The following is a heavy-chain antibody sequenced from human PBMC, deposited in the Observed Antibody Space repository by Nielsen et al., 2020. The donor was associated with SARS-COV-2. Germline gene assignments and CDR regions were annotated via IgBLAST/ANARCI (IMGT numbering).Heavy chain of an antibody. D-gene: IGHD2-2*01. CDR3: ARHPFYCSSTSCYEFWFDP. Sequence: SETLSLTRTVSGGSISSSSYYWGWIRQPPGKGLEWIGSIYYSGSTYHNPSLKSRVTISVDTSKNQFSLKLSSVTAADTAVYYCARHPFYCSSTSCYEFWFDPWGQGTLVTVSS. J-gene: IGHJ5*02. CDR1: GGSISSSSYY. CDR2: IYYSGST. V-gene: IGHV4-39*01.